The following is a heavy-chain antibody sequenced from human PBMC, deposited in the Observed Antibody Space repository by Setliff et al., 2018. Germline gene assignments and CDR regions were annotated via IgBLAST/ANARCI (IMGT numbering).Heavy chain of an antibody. CDR2: IIHSGST. D-gene: IGHD2-8*02. Sequence: SETLSLTCAVYGGSFSGYYWSWIRQPPGKRLEWIGEIIHSGSTNYNPSLKSRVTISMDTSKNQFSLKLNSVTAADTAVYYCARDTDGPPYFDYWGQGTLVTVSS. CDR3: ARDTDGPPYFDY. V-gene: IGHV4-34*12. J-gene: IGHJ4*02. CDR1: GGSFSGYY.